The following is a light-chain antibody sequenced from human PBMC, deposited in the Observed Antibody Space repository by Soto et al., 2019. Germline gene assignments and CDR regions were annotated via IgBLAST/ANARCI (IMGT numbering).Light chain of an antibody. CDR2: WAS. V-gene: IGKV4-1*01. Sequence: DIVMTQSPDSLAVSLGERATINCKSSQSVLYSPNNKNYLAWYQHKPGQPPKRLIYWASIREAGVPDRFSGSGSGTDFTLTISSLQSEDVAVYYCQQYYTNSWSFGQGTKVEIK. CDR1: QSVLYSPNNKNY. CDR3: QQYYTNSWS. J-gene: IGKJ1*01.